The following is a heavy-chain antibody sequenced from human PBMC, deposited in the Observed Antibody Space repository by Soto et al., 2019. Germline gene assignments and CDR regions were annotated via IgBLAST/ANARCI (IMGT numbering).Heavy chain of an antibody. CDR2: ISGSGVTT. CDR1: GFTFTNSA. CDR3: AKHDRYSSSWYGF. D-gene: IGHD6-13*01. V-gene: IGHV3-23*04. Sequence: VQLVESGGGVVQPGRSLRLSCAASGFTFTNSAMNWVRQAPGKGLEWVSVISGSGVTTYYADSVKGRFTISRDNSKNMLYLQMNSLRAEDTAVYYCAKHDRYSSSWYGFWGQGTLVAVSS. J-gene: IGHJ4*02.